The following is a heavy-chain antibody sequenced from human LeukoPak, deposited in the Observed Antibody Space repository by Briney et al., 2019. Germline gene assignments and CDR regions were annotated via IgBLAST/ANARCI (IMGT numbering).Heavy chain of an antibody. CDR3: ARHSRTGDLYYFDY. CDR2: IYYSGST. D-gene: IGHD2-21*01. CDR1: GGSISSSSYY. J-gene: IGHJ4*02. V-gene: IGHV4-39*01. Sequence: SETLSLTCTVSGGSISSSSYYWGWIRQPPGKGLEWIGSIYYSGSTYYNPSLKSRVTISVDTSKNQFSLKLSSVTAADTAVYYCARHSRTGDLYYFDYWGQGTLVTVSS.